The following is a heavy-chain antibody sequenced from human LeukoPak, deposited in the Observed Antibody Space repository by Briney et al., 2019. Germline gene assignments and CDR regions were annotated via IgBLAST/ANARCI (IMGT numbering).Heavy chain of an antibody. J-gene: IGHJ6*02. CDR2: ISYDGSKK. CDR3: ARGGDYRVYYHTMDV. V-gene: IGHV3-30*03. D-gene: IGHD4-17*01. CDR1: GFTFSSYG. Sequence: GGSLRLSCAASGFTFSSYGMHWVRQPQGEGLEWVAVISYDGSKKYSAESVKGRFTISRDNSKNTLYLQMNSLSAEDTAVFYCARGGDYRVYYHTMDVWGQGTPVTVSS.